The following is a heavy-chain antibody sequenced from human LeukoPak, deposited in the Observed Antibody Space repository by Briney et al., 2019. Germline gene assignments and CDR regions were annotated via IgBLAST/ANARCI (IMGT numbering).Heavy chain of an antibody. J-gene: IGHJ4*02. CDR1: GFIFSNYA. Sequence: GPLRLSCAASGFIFSNYAMSWVRQAPGKGLEWVSSISDSGVDTYYGDSVKGRFTISRDNSKNTLYLQMNSLRAEDTAVYYCAKRGGSYYSDYWGQGSLVTVSS. D-gene: IGHD2-15*01. CDR3: AKRGGSYYSDY. V-gene: IGHV3-23*01. CDR2: ISDSGVDT.